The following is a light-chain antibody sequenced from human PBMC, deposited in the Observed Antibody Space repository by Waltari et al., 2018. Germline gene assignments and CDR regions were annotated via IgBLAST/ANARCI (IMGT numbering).Light chain of an antibody. CDR2: DVG. Sequence: QSALTQPASVSGSPGQSITISCTGTVKDVAVFHYASWYHQPPGKAPKPMIYDVGKRPSGVSYRFSGSKSGNTASLTISGLQSEDEADYYCSSYTRSNTWVFGGGTKLTVL. V-gene: IGLV2-14*01. CDR3: SSYTRSNTWV. CDR1: VKDVAVFHY. J-gene: IGLJ3*02.